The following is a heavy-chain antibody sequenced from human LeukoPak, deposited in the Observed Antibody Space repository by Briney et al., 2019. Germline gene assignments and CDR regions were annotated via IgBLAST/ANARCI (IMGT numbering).Heavy chain of an antibody. CDR2: TFPGDSDT. D-gene: IGHD3-22*01. Sequence: GEPLQIPCKGSGYSFISYCSGWVGQMPGKGLEGMGTTFPGDSDTRYSPSFLGQVAISADKSISTAYLQWSSLKASDTAMYYFAGLDDSSGYYYVIFDYWGQGTLVTLSS. J-gene: IGHJ4*02. CDR3: AGLDDSSGYYYVIFDY. CDR1: GYSFISYC. V-gene: IGHV5-51*01.